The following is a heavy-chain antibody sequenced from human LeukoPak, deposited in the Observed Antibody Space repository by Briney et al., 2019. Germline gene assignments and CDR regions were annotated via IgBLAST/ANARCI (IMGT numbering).Heavy chain of an antibody. CDR2: ISYTGSP. CDR3: ARHGSDWSFDY. J-gene: IGHJ4*02. CDR1: GGSISTYY. V-gene: IGHV4-59*08. D-gene: IGHD6-19*01. Sequence: PSETLSLTCTVSGGSISTYYWSWIRQPPGKGLEWIGYISYTGSPNYNPSLKSRLTISIDTSRNQFSLQVSSVTVADTAVYYCARHGSDWSFDYWGQGTLVTVSS.